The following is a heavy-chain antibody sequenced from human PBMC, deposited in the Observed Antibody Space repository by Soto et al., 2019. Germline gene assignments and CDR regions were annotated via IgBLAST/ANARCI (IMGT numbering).Heavy chain of an antibody. CDR1: GFTFSSYA. Sequence: EVQLLESGGGLVQPGGSLRLSCAASGFTFSSYAMSWVRQAPGKGLEWVSAISGSGGSTYYADSVKGRFTISRDNSTNTLYLQMNSLRAEDTAVYYCAKIMTSGWPREGAPWFDPWGQGTLVTVSS. D-gene: IGHD6-19*01. V-gene: IGHV3-23*01. J-gene: IGHJ5*02. CDR2: ISGSGGST. CDR3: AKIMTSGWPREGAPWFDP.